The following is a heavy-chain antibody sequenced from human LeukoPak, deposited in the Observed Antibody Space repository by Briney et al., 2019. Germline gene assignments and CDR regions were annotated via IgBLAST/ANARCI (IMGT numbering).Heavy chain of an antibody. J-gene: IGHJ4*02. V-gene: IGHV3-21*01. CDR1: GFTFCSYS. CDR3: ARDLGGWLLDY. Sequence: VGSLRLSCAASGFTFCSYSMNWVRQAPGKGVEWVSSISSSSSYIYYADSVKSRLTTSRDNAKNSLYLQMNSLRAEDTAVYYCARDLGGWLLDYWGQGTLVTVSS. D-gene: IGHD3-22*01. CDR2: ISSSSSYI.